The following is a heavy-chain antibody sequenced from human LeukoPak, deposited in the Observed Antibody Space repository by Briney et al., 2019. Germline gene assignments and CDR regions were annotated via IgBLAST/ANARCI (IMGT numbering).Heavy chain of an antibody. V-gene: IGHV3-23*01. CDR1: GFTFSSSA. D-gene: IGHD2-15*01. J-gene: IGHJ4*02. CDR2: ISNNGGYT. Sequence: GGSLRLSCAASGFTFSSSAMSWVRQAPGKGLEWVSAISNNGGYTYYADSVQGRFTISRDNSKSTLCLQMNSLRAEDTAVYYCAKQLGYCSDGSCYFPYWGQGILVTVSS. CDR3: AKQLGYCSDGSCYFPY.